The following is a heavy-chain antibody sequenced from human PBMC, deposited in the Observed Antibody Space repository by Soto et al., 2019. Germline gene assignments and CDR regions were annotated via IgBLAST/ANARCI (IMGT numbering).Heavy chain of an antibody. Sequence: EVQLVESGGGLVQPGGSLRLSCAASGFTFSSYWMSWVRQAPGKGLEWVANIKQDGSEKYYVDSVKGRFTISRDNAKNSLYLQMNSLRAEDTAVYYCARDLIRVVDTAMVKSTYYYYGMDVWGQGTTVTVSS. CDR1: GFTFSSYW. CDR2: IKQDGSEK. D-gene: IGHD5-18*01. J-gene: IGHJ6*02. CDR3: ARDLIRVVDTAMVKSTYYYYGMDV. V-gene: IGHV3-7*05.